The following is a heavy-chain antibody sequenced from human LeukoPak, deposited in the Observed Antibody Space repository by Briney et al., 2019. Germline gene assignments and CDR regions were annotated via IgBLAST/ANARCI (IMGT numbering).Heavy chain of an antibody. CDR2: IYPRDGST. CDR1: GYSFTSNY. J-gene: IGHJ4*02. V-gene: IGHV1-46*01. Sequence: ASVKVSCTVSGYSFTSNYIHWVRQAPGQGLEWMGMIYPRDGSTSYAQRFQDRVTVTRDTSTSTVHMELSGLRSEDAAVYYCARDQEGFDYWGQGTLVTVSS. CDR3: ARDQEGFDY.